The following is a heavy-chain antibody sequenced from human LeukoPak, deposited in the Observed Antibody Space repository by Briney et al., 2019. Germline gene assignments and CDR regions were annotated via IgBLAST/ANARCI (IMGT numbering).Heavy chain of an antibody. V-gene: IGHV1-46*01. J-gene: IGHJ3*02. D-gene: IGHD1-1*01. CDR3: ASGREYNWNDGGKAFDI. Sequence: GASVKVSCKASGYTFTSYYMHWVRQAPGQGLEGMGIINPSGGSTSYAQKFQGRVTMTRDTSTSTVYMELSSLRSEDTAVYYCASGREYNWNDGGKAFDIWGQGTMVTVSS. CDR1: GYTFTSYY. CDR2: INPSGGST.